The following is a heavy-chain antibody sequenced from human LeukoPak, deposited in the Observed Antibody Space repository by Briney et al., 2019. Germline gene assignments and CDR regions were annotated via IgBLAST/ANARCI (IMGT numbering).Heavy chain of an antibody. CDR3: ARDRNNNFFDY. J-gene: IGHJ4*02. V-gene: IGHV3-33*01. D-gene: IGHD2/OR15-2a*01. CDR1: GFTFRNAG. Sequence: GGSLRLSCAASGFTFRNAGMRWVRQAPGKGLEWVAFIWFDGTKAYYADSVKGRFTISRDNFNNTVYLHMNSLRGEDTALYYCARDRNNNFFDYCGREPWSPSPQ. CDR2: IWFDGTKA.